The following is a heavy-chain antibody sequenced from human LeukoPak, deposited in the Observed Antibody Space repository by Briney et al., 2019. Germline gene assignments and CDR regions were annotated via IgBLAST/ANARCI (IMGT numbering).Heavy chain of an antibody. J-gene: IGHJ4*02. Sequence: APVKVSCKASGYTFSDYYMHWVRQAPGQGPERMGWIKPDSGGTDYAQKFQGRVTMTRDTSINTVYMELNSLTSDDTAVYYCARGSSTSRRLPYECWGQGTLITVSS. CDR2: IKPDSGGT. D-gene: IGHD2-2*01. CDR3: ARGSSTSRRLPYEC. CDR1: GYTFSDYY. V-gene: IGHV1-2*02.